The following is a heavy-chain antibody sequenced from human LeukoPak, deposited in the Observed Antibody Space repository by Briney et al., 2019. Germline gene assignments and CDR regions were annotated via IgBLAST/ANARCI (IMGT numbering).Heavy chain of an antibody. CDR2: INPNSGGT. D-gene: IGHD5-24*01. V-gene: IGHV1-2*02. J-gene: IGHJ3*02. CDR3: ARDQSGDGYNYDAFDI. Sequence: GASVKVSCKASGYTFTSYDINWVRQAPGQGLEWMGWINPNSGGTNYAQKFQGRVTMTRDTSISTAYMELSRLRSDDTAVYYCARDQSGDGYNYDAFDIWGQGTMVTVSS. CDR1: GYTFTSYD.